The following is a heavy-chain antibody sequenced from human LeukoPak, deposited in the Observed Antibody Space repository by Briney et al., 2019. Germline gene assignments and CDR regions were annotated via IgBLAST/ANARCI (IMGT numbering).Heavy chain of an antibody. J-gene: IGHJ4*02. D-gene: IGHD5-24*01. CDR2: INPNSGGT. V-gene: IGHV1-2*02. CDR1: GYTFTGYY. CDR3: ARGRGRRDGYTSFDY. Sequence: ASVKVSCKASGYTFTGYYMHWVRQAPGQGLEWMGWINPNSGGTNYAQKFQGRVTMTRDTSISTAYMELSRLRSDDTAVYYFARGRGRRDGYTSFDYWGQGTLVTVSS.